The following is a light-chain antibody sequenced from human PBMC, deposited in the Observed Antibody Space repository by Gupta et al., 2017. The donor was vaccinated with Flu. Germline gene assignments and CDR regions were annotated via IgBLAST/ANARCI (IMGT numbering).Light chain of an antibody. CDR3: QQSDSTPLT. CDR2: AAS. CDR1: QSISSY. V-gene: IGKV1-39*01. J-gene: IGKJ4*01. Sequence: DVQMTQSPSSLSASVGDRVTITCRSSQSISSYLNWYQQKPGKAPKLLIYAASSLQSGAPSRFSGSGSGTDFTLTISSLQPEDFATYYCQQSDSTPLTFGGGTKVEIK.